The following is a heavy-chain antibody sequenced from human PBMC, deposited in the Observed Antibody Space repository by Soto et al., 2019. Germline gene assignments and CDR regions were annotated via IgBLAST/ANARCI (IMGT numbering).Heavy chain of an antibody. D-gene: IGHD3-10*01. CDR3: AKDGVLLWFGDPEYYFDY. Sequence: GGSLRLSCAASGFTFSSYAMSWVRQAPGKGLEWVSAISGSGGSTYYADSVKGRFTISRDNSKNTLYLQMNSLRAEDTAVYYCAKDGVLLWFGDPEYYFDYWGQGTLVTVSS. CDR1: GFTFSSYA. J-gene: IGHJ4*02. V-gene: IGHV3-23*01. CDR2: ISGSGGST.